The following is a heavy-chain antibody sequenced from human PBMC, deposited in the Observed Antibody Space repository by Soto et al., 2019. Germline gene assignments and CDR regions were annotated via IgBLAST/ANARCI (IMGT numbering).Heavy chain of an antibody. CDR2: ISYDGSNK. CDR3: ARELIKRSSSRDTNYYYGMDV. Sequence: GGSLRLCCAASGFTFSSYAMHWVRQAPGKGLEWVAVISYDGSNKYYADSVKGRFTISRDNSKNTLYLQMNSLRAEDTAVYYCARELIKRSSSRDTNYYYGMDVWGQGTTVTVSS. CDR1: GFTFSSYA. J-gene: IGHJ6*02. D-gene: IGHD6-6*01. V-gene: IGHV3-30-3*01.